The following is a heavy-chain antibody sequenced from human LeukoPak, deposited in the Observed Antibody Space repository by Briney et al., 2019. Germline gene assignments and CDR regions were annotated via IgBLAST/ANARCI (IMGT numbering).Heavy chain of an antibody. J-gene: IGHJ4*02. D-gene: IGHD5-12*01. CDR2: ISWSSGAT. CDR3: AKDRTYSGYDALDY. CDR1: GFTFDDYS. V-gene: IGHV3-9*01. Sequence: SLRLSCAASGFTFDDYSMHWVRQAPGKGLEWVAGISWSSGATGYADSVEGRFSVSRDNAKNSLYLQMDSLRTEDTALYYCAKDRTYSGYDALDYWGQGTLVTVSS.